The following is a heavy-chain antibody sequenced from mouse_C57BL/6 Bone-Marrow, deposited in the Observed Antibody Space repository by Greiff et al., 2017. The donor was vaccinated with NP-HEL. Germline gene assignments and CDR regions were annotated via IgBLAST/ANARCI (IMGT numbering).Heavy chain of an antibody. Sequence: EVQLVESGPGLVKPSQSLSLTCSVTGYSFTSGYYWYWIRQSPGNLLEWMGFISYGGSNNYNASLKNRISITRDTSKNEFYLKLNSVTTEDTATYYWAREDWDVDYGGRGTTLTVTA. V-gene: IGHV3-6*01. D-gene: IGHD4-1*01. CDR3: AREDWDVDY. CDR2: ISYGGSN. J-gene: IGHJ2*01. CDR1: GYSFTSGYY.